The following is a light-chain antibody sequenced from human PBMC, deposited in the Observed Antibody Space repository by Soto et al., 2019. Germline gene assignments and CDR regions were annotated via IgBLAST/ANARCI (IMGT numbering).Light chain of an antibody. J-gene: IGLJ1*01. CDR1: SSDIGSYDR. Sequence: QSVLTQPPSVSGSPGQSVTISCTGTSSDIGSYDRVSWYQQPPGTAPRLMIYEVTNRPSGAPDRFSGSKSGNTASLTISGLQPEDETDYYCTSFTTSKTYIFGTGTKVTVL. V-gene: IGLV2-18*02. CDR2: EVT. CDR3: TSFTTSKTYI.